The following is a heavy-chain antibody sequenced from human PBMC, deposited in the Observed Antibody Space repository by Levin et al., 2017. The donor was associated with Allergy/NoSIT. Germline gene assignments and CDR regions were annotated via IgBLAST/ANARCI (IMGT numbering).Heavy chain of an antibody. CDR1: GYTFTSYW. D-gene: IGHD3-22*01. J-gene: IGHJ5*02. Sequence: AASVKVSCKGSGYTFTSYWIGWVRQMPGRGLEWMGIIYPGDSDTRYSPSFQGQVTISADKSIRTAYLQWSSLKASDSSMYYCARRFDKSGYFISWGQGTQVTVSS. CDR3: ARRFDKSGYFIS. V-gene: IGHV5-51*01. CDR2: IYPGDSDT.